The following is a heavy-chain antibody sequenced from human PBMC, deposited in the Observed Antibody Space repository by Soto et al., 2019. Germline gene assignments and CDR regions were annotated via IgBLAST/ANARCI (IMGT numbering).Heavy chain of an antibody. CDR3: ASHYDSSDYYYGWFGP. J-gene: IGHJ5*02. Sequence: GGSLRLSCAASGFTVSRNYMSWVRQAPGKGLEWVSVIYSGGSTYYADSVKGRFTISRDNSKNTLFLQMNSLRAEDTAVYYCASHYDSSDYYYGWFGPWGQGTRVTVSS. V-gene: IGHV3-66*04. CDR1: GFTVSRNY. D-gene: IGHD3-22*01. CDR2: IYSGGST.